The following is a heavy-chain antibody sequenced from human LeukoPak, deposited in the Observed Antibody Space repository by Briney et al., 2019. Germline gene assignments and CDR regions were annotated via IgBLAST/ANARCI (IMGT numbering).Heavy chain of an antibody. CDR3: ARGPRITIFGVVMANDAFDI. CDR2: MNPNSGGT. Sequence: ASVKVSCKASGYTFTGYYIHWVRQAPGQGLEWMGWMNPNSGGTNYAQKFQGRVTMTRDTSSSTAYMELSRLRFDDTVVYYCARGPRITIFGVVMANDAFDIWGQGTMVTVSS. D-gene: IGHD3-3*01. J-gene: IGHJ3*02. CDR1: GYTFTGYY. V-gene: IGHV1-2*02.